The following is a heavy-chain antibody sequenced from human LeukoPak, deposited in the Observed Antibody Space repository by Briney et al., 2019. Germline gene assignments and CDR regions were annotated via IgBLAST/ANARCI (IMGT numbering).Heavy chain of an antibody. J-gene: IGHJ4*02. Sequence: TSETLSLTCTVSGGSISSSSYYWGWIRQPPGKGLEWIGSIYYSGSTYYNPSLKSRVTISVDTSKNQFSLKLSSVTAADTAVYYCARQGVTNDYGDYWGQGTLVTVSS. CDR1: GGSISSSSYY. D-gene: IGHD2-8*01. V-gene: IGHV4-39*01. CDR2: IYYSGST. CDR3: ARQGVTNDYGDY.